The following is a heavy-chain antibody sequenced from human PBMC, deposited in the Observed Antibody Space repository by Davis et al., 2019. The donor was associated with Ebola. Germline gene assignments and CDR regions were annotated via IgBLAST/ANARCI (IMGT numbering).Heavy chain of an antibody. CDR2: TYYTSKWYT. CDR1: GDSVSINRGA. J-gene: IGHJ4*02. CDR3: ARGWLRSGFDY. V-gene: IGHV6-1*01. D-gene: IGHD5-12*01. Sequence: PSETLSLTCAISGDSVSINRGAWNWIRQSPSRGLEWLGRTYYTSKWYTDFAVSMQSRMSVSPDTSKNEFSLQLSSMTPEDTAVYYCARGWLRSGFDYWGQGTLVIVSS.